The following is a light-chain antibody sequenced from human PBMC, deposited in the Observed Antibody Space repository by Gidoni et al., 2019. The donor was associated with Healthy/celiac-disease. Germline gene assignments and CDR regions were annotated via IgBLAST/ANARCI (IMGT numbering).Light chain of an antibody. CDR2: DNN. CDR1: SSNIGNNY. CDR3: GTWDSSLSAGRV. Sequence: QSVLTQPTSVSASSGQKVTISCSGSSSNIGNNYVSWYQQLPGTAPKLLIYDNNKRPSGIPDRFSGSKSGTSATLGITGLQTGDEADYYCGTWDSSLSAGRVFGGGTKLTVL. V-gene: IGLV1-51*01. J-gene: IGLJ3*02.